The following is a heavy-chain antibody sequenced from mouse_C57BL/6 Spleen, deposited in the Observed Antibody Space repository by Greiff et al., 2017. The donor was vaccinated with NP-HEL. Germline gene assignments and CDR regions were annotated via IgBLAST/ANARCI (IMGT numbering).Heavy chain of an antibody. Sequence: QVQLQQPGAELVRPGTSVKLSCKASGYTFTSYWVHWVKQRPGQGLEWIGVIDPSDSYTNYNQKFKGKATLTVDTSSSTAYMQLSSLTSEDSAVYYCARYGNYVHDYWGQGTTLTVSS. D-gene: IGHD2-1*01. CDR2: IDPSDSYT. V-gene: IGHV1-59*01. CDR3: ARYGNYVHDY. CDR1: GYTFTSYW. J-gene: IGHJ2*01.